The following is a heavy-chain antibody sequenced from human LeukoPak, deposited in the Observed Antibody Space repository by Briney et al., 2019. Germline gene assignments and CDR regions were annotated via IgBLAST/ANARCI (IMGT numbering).Heavy chain of an antibody. CDR3: AKLEGSAATSYD. Sequence: GASVKVSCKASGYTFTDYYIHWVRQAPGQGLEWVGRISPNGGGTIYAQNFQGRVTVTRDTSITTDYMELNRLTSDDTAVYFCAKLEGSAATSYDWGQGTLVTVSS. CDR2: ISPNGGGT. CDR1: GYTFTDYY. J-gene: IGHJ4*02. V-gene: IGHV1-2*06. D-gene: IGHD1-1*01.